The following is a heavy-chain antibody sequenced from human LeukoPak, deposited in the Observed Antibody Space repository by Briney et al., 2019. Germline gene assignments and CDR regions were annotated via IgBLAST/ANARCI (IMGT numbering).Heavy chain of an antibody. CDR3: ARGSSTVTTLYYYYYMDV. CDR2: IYYSGST. Sequence: SETLSLTCAVYGGSFSGYYWSWIRQPPGKGLEWIGSIYYSGSTYYNPSLKSRVTISVDTSKNQFSLKLSSVTAADTAVYYCARGSSTVTTLYYYYYMDVWGKGTTVTVSS. V-gene: IGHV4-34*01. J-gene: IGHJ6*03. D-gene: IGHD4-17*01. CDR1: GGSFSGYY.